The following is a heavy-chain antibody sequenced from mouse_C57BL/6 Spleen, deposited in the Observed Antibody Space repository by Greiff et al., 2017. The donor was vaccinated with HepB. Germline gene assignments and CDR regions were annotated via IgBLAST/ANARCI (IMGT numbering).Heavy chain of an antibody. CDR2: ISYDGSN. Sequence: EESGPGLVKPSQSLSLTCSVTGYSITSGYYWNWIRQFPGNKLEWMGYISYDGSNNYNPSLKNRIPITRDTSKNQFFLKLNSVTTEDTATYYCAKEGGDEDFDYWGQGTTLTVSS. J-gene: IGHJ2*01. V-gene: IGHV3-6*01. D-gene: IGHD3-3*01. CDR1: GYSITSGYY. CDR3: AKEGGDEDFDY.